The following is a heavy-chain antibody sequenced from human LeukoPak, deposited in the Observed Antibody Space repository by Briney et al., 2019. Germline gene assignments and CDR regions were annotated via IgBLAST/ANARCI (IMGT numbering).Heavy chain of an antibody. Sequence: PSETLSLTCTVSGGSISSSSYYWGWIRQPPGKGLEWLGSIYYSGSTYYNPSLKSRVTISVDTSKNQFSLKLSSVTAADTAVYYCARLYYDSSGYADYWGQGTLVTVSS. J-gene: IGHJ4*02. CDR2: IYYSGST. CDR3: ARLYYDSSGYADY. V-gene: IGHV4-39*01. CDR1: GGSISSSSYY. D-gene: IGHD3-22*01.